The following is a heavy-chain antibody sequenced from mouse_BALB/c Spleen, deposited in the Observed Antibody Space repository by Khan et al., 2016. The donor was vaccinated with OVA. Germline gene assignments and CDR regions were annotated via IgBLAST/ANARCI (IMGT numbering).Heavy chain of an antibody. CDR3: AAWNYRYDGYYDY. D-gene: IGHD2-14*01. V-gene: IGHV3-8*02. Sequence: EVQLQESGPSLVKPSQTLSLTCTASGYTITNCYRNWIRQLPGQKLEYIGYISPSDSTSYNPSLNSRISITRDTSTTHYYLQLHSVTTEDTSTYYCAAWNYRYDGYYDYWGQGTTLTVSS. CDR2: ISPSDST. CDR1: GYTITNCY. J-gene: IGHJ2*01.